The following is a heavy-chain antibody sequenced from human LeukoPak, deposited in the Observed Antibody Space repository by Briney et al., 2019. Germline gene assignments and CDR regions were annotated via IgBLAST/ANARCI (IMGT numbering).Heavy chain of an antibody. CDR1: GYTFTNYV. V-gene: IGHV1-18*01. D-gene: IGHD5-18*01. CDR3: ARSPTTMVPYFDY. CDR2: ISAYNGNT. J-gene: IGHJ4*02. Sequence: ASVKVSCKASGYTFTNYVISWVRQAPGQGLEWMGWISAYNGNTDYPQNLQGRVIMTTDTSTSTAYMDLRSLRSDDTAGYYCARSPTTMVPYFDYWGQGTLVTVSS.